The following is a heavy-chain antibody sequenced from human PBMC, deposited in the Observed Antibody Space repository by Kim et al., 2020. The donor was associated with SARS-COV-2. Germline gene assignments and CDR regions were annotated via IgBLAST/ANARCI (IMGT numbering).Heavy chain of an antibody. CDR3: ARLIYYDFWSGYYDQPPGWFDP. CDR1: GGSISSSSYY. V-gene: IGHV4-39*01. D-gene: IGHD3-3*01. J-gene: IGHJ5*02. CDR2: IYYSGST. Sequence: SETLSLTCTVSGGSISSSSYYWGWIRQPPGKGLEWIGSIYYSGSTYYNPSLKSRVTISVDTSKNQFSLKLSSVTAADTAVYYCARLIYYDFWSGYYDQPPGWFDPWGQGTLVTVSS.